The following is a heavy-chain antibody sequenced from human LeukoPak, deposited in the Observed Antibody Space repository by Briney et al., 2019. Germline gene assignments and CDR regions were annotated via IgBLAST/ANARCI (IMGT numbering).Heavy chain of an antibody. CDR1: GGYITSSSYY. J-gene: IGHJ3*02. CDR3: ARDGPGDAFDI. Sequence: SETLSLTCTVSGGYITSSSYYWGWIRQPPGKGLEWIGSIYFSGSPYHNPSLKSRVTISVDTSKNQFSLKLSSVTAADTAVYYCARDGPGDAFDIWGQGTMVTVSS. CDR2: IYFSGSP. V-gene: IGHV4-39*07.